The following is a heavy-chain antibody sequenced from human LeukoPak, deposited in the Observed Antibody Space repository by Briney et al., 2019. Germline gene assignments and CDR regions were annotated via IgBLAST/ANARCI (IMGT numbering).Heavy chain of an antibody. J-gene: IGHJ6*02. D-gene: IGHD6-13*01. CDR1: GFTFSSYS. Sequence: GGSLRLSCAASGFTFSSYSMNWVRQAPGKGLEWGSSISSSSSYIYYADSVKGRFTISRDNAKNSLYLQMNSLRAEDTAVYYCARVLQLEGDGMDVWGQGTTVTVSS. V-gene: IGHV3-21*01. CDR2: ISSSSSYI. CDR3: ARVLQLEGDGMDV.